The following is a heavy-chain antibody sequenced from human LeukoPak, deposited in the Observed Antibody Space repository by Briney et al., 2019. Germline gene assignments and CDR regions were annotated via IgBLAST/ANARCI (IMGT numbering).Heavy chain of an antibody. CDR1: GFTFSSYG. Sequence: GGSLRLSCAASGFTFSSYGMHWVRQAPGKGLEWVAVISHDGSNKYYVDSVKGRFTISRDKSKNTLYLQMNSLRTEDTAVYYCAKLLGAYCSSTSCYTEPSYYFDYWGQGTLVTVSS. V-gene: IGHV3-30*18. CDR3: AKLLGAYCSSTSCYTEPSYYFDY. J-gene: IGHJ4*02. CDR2: ISHDGSNK. D-gene: IGHD2-2*02.